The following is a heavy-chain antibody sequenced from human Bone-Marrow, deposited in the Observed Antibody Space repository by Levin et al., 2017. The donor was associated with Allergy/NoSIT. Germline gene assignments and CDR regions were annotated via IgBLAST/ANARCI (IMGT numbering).Heavy chain of an antibody. V-gene: IGHV1-2*02. J-gene: IGHJ5*02. CDR1: GYTFTGYY. CDR2: INPNSGGT. CDR3: ARDLRRYYGSGSYHNWFDP. D-gene: IGHD3-10*01. Sequence: GGSLRLSCKASGYTFTGYYMHWVRQAPGQGLEWMGWINPNSGGTNYAQKFQGRVTMTRDTSISTAYMELSRLRSDDTAVYYCARDLRRYYGSGSYHNWFDPWGQGTLVTVSS.